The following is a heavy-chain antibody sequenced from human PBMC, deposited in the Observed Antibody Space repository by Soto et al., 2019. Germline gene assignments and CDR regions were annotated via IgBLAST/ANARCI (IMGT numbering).Heavy chain of an antibody. Sequence: QHPVKGLEWIGYIYFTVSTYYTPSLKSRVTISIDTSKNQFSLEVSSVTAADTAVYYCFFFQAEDGIRDTVPVSAFLLNRSSDL. CDR3: FFFQAEDGIRDTVPVSAFLLNRSSDL. CDR2: IYFTVST. V-gene: IGHV4-31*02. J-gene: IGHJ2*01. D-gene: IGHD2-15*01.